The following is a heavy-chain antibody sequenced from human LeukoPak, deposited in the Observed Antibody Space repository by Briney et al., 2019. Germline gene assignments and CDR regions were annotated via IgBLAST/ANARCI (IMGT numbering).Heavy chain of an antibody. V-gene: IGHV4-59*01. Sequence: PSETLSLTCTVSGGSISSYYWSWIRQPPGKGLEWIGYIYYCGSTNYNPSLKSRVTISVDTSKNQFSLKLSSVTAADTAVYYCARSDAYYYYGMDVWGKGTTVTVSS. J-gene: IGHJ6*04. CDR3: ARSDAYYYYGMDV. CDR1: GGSISSYY. CDR2: IYYCGST.